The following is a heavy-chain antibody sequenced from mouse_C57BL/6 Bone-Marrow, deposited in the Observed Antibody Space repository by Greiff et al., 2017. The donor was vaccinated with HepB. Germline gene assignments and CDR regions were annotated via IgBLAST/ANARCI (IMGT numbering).Heavy chain of an antibody. CDR2: IYPRSGNT. Sequence: VQLQESGAELARPGASVKLSCKASGYTFTSYGISWVKQRTGQGLEWIGEIYPRSGNTYYNEKFKGKATLTADKSSSTAYMELRSLTSEDSAVYFCVRDYDGSFAYWGQGTLVTVSA. CDR3: VRDYDGSFAY. CDR1: GYTFTSYG. D-gene: IGHD2-4*01. V-gene: IGHV1-81*01. J-gene: IGHJ3*01.